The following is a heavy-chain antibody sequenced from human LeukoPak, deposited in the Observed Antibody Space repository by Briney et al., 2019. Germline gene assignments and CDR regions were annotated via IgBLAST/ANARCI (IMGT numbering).Heavy chain of an antibody. CDR3: AGDQNFCLPE. Sequence: GGSPRLSCAASGFTVSSNYMSWVRQAPGKGLVWVSRIKGDGSTTVYADFVKGRFTISRDNAKNTLYLQMNSLRAEDTAVYYCAGDQNFCLPEWGQGTLVTVSS. J-gene: IGHJ4*02. CDR2: IKGDGSTT. V-gene: IGHV3-74*01. CDR1: GFTVSSNY. D-gene: IGHD3-3*01.